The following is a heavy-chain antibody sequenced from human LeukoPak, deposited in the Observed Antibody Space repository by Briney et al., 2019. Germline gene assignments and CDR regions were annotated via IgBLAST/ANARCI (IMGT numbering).Heavy chain of an antibody. J-gene: IGHJ4*02. V-gene: IGHV1-2*02. Sequence: GASVKVSCKASGYTFTGYYIHWVRQAPGQGLEWMGWINPNSGGTNYAQKFQGRVTMTTDTSTSTAYMELRSLRSDDTAVYYCARASSSSWYSFDYWGQGTLVTVSS. CDR2: INPNSGGT. D-gene: IGHD6-13*01. CDR3: ARASSSSWYSFDY. CDR1: GYTFTGYY.